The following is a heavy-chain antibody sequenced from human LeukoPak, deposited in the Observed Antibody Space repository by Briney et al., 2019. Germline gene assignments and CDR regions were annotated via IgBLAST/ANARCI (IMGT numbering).Heavy chain of an antibody. CDR1: GYPFTDYY. J-gene: IGHJ5*02. V-gene: IGHV1-2*02. CDR3: ARDPASYDNSWFDH. CDR2: INPNTGGT. Sequence: ASVKVSCKASGYPFTDYYIHWVRQAPGQGLEWMGWINPNTGGTNYAQKFQGRVTMTRDTSITTVYMELSRLKSDDTAVFYCARDPASYDNSWFDHWGQGTLVTVS. D-gene: IGHD1-1*01.